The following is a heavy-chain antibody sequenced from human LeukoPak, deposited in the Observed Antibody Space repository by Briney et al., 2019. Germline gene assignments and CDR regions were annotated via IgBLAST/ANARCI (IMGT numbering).Heavy chain of an antibody. CDR3: AKSTSPVGTFDY. CDR2: ISGSGGST. V-gene: IGHV3-23*01. D-gene: IGHD4-23*01. J-gene: IGHJ4*02. Sequence: GGSLRLSCAASKFTFSDYSMSWVRQAPGKGLECVSVISGSGGSTYYADSVKGRFTTSRDTSKNTLYLHMNSLRAEDTAVYYCAKSTSPVGTFDYWGQGTLVTVSS. CDR1: KFTFSDYS.